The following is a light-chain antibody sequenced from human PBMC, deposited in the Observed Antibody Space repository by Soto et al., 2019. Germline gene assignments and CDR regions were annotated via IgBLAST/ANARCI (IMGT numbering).Light chain of an antibody. V-gene: IGLV2-14*01. CDR3: RSYTTTTRL. J-gene: IGLJ3*02. CDR2: EVS. CDR1: SSDIGSNNY. Sequence: QSALTQPASVSGSPGQSITISCTGTSSDIGSNNYVSWFQQRPGKAPTLIIYEVSNRPSGVSTHFSGSKSGNTASLSISGLLPEDDAEYYCRSYTTTTRLFGGGTKLTVL.